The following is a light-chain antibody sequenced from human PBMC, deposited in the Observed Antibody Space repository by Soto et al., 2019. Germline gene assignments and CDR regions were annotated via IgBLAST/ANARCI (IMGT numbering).Light chain of an antibody. J-gene: IGKJ3*01. CDR2: AAS. Sequence: EVVLTQSPGTLSLSAGERATLSCRASQSVASNRLAWYQQKPGQAPRLLIYAASTRAAGIPDRFSGSGSGTDFTLTISRREPEDFGVFFCHHYGRSPIFTFGPGTTVDMK. CDR1: QSVASNR. CDR3: HHYGRSPIFT. V-gene: IGKV3-20*01.